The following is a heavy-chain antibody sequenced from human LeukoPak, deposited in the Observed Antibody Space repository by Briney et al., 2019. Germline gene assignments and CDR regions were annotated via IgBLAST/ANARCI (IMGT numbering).Heavy chain of an antibody. CDR2: IHYSGTT. Sequence: PSQTPSLTCTVSGGSISSGEYYWTWIRQHPGKGLEWIGHIHYSGTTYYNPSLQSRVTISPDTSKNQFSLKVNSVTAADTAVYYCAGGRDAYKTGYWGQGTLVTVSS. D-gene: IGHD5-24*01. CDR3: AGGRDAYKTGY. CDR1: GGSISSGEYY. J-gene: IGHJ4*02. V-gene: IGHV4-31*03.